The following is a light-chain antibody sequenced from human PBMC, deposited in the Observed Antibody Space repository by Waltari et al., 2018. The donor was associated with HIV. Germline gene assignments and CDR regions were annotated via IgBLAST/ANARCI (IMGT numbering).Light chain of an antibody. V-gene: IGLV1-51*01. J-gene: IGLJ1*01. CDR1: GSNIGNHY. CDR3: GTKDDNIILGL. CDR2: ANN. Sequence: QPVLTQPPSVSASPGQNVTVSCSGSGSNIGNHYVSWYQQFPGKAPRLPFYANNRRASGTPGRFSASKSGPTATLDITGLQIGDEADYYCGTKDDNIILGLFGTGTWVTVL.